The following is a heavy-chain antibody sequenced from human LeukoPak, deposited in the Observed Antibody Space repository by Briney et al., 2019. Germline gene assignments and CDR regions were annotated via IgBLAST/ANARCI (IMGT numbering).Heavy chain of an antibody. D-gene: IGHD3-3*01. CDR1: GGSFSGYY. Sequence: SETLSLTCAVYGGSFSGYYWSWIRQPPGKGLEWIGEINHSGSTNYNPSLKSRVTISVDTSKNQFSLKLSSVTAADTAVYYRARRYIFWSGYYRNWFDPWGQGTLVTVSS. V-gene: IGHV4-34*01. CDR2: INHSGST. CDR3: ARRYIFWSGYYRNWFDP. J-gene: IGHJ5*02.